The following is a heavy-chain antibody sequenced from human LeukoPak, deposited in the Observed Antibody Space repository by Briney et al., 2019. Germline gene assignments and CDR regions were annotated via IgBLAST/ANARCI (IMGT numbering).Heavy chain of an antibody. CDR1: GGSISSYY. D-gene: IGHD2-2*02. Sequence: SETLSLTCTVSGGSISSYYWSWIRQPPGKGLEWIGYIYYSGSTNYNPSLKSRVTISVDTSKNQFSLKLSSVTAADTAVYYCARYRPYCSSTSCYTYYFDYWGQGTLVTVSS. V-gene: IGHV4-59*08. CDR3: ARYRPYCSSTSCYTYYFDY. CDR2: IYYSGST. J-gene: IGHJ4*02.